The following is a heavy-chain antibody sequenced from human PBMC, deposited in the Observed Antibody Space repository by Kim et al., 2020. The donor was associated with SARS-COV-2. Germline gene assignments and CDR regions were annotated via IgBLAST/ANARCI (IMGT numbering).Heavy chain of an antibody. CDR2: MNPNSGNT. D-gene: IGHD2-2*01. J-gene: IGHJ6*02. Sequence: ASVKVSCKASGYTFTSYDINWVRQATGQGLEWMGWMNPNSGNTGYAQKFQGRVTMTRNTSISTAYMELSSLRSEDTAVYYCATTRRHCSSTSCYEGYSSSWPPHYYYYYGMDVWGQGTTVTVSS. V-gene: IGHV1-8*01. CDR3: ATTRRHCSSTSCYEGYSSSWPPHYYYYYGMDV. CDR1: GYTFTSYD.